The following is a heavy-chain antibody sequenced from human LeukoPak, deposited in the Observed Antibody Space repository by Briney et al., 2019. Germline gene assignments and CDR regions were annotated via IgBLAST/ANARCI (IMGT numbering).Heavy chain of an antibody. J-gene: IGHJ4*02. V-gene: IGHV3-74*03. Sequence: GGSLRLSCAASGFTFSSYWMSWVRQAPGKGLVWVSRIDSDGSRITYADSVKGRFTISRDNAKNTVYLQMNSLRAEDTAVYYCARGRSGSYGFFDYWSLGNLVTVSS. CDR2: IDSDGSRI. CDR3: ARGRSGSYGFFDY. CDR1: GFTFSSYW. D-gene: IGHD3-10*01.